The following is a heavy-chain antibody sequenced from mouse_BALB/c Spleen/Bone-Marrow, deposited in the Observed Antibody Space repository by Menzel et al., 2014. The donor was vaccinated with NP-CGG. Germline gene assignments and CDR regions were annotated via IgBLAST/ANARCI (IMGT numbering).Heavy chain of an antibody. D-gene: IGHD1-1*01. CDR1: GFNIKDTY. CDR2: IDPANGNT. CDR3: GSYYDGHYFDY. J-gene: IGHJ2*01. V-gene: IGHV14-3*02. Sequence: VQLQQSGAELVKPGASVKLSCTASGFNIKDTYMHWVKQRPEQGLEWIGRIDPANGNTKYDPKFQGKATITADTSSNTAYLQLSSLTSEDTAVYYCGSYYDGHYFDYWGQGTTLTVSS.